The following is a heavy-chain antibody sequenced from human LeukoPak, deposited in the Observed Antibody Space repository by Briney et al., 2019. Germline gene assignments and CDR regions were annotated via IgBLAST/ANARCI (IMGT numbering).Heavy chain of an antibody. CDR3: ARDVVGYDSSGYYYRY. J-gene: IGHJ4*02. V-gene: IGHV1-69*05. Sequence: PVKVSCKASGGTFSSYAISWVRQAPGQGLEWMGRIIPIFGTANYAQKFQGRVTITTDESTSTVYMELSSLRSEDTAVYYCARDVVGYDSSGYYYRYWGQGTLVTVSS. D-gene: IGHD3-22*01. CDR2: IIPIFGTA. CDR1: GGTFSSYA.